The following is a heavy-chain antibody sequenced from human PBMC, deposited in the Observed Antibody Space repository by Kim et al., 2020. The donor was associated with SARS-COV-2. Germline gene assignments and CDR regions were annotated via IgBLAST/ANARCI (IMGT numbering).Heavy chain of an antibody. V-gene: IGHV7-4-1*02. Sequence: ASVKVSCKASGYTFTTYALNWVRQAPGQGLEWMGWINTSTGNPTYAQGFTGRFVFSLYTSVSTAYLQISSLKAEDTAVFYCARRGKTARPPYYFDYWGQGTLVTVSS. CDR2: INTSTGNP. D-gene: IGHD6-6*01. J-gene: IGHJ4*02. CDR1: GYTFTTYA. CDR3: ARRGKTARPPYYFDY.